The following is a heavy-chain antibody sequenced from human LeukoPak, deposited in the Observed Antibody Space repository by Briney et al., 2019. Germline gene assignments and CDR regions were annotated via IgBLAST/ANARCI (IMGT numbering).Heavy chain of an antibody. J-gene: IGHJ4*02. CDR3: ARIDWNPDY. Sequence: SPSETLSLTCSVSGYSISSGYHWGWIRLPPGKGLEWIGNIYRNGVTYYNPSLKSRVTISVDTSKNHFSLRLSSVTAADTAVYFCARIDWNPDYWGQGTLVTVSS. CDR2: IYRNGVT. D-gene: IGHD3-9*01. V-gene: IGHV4-38-2*01. CDR1: GYSISSGYH.